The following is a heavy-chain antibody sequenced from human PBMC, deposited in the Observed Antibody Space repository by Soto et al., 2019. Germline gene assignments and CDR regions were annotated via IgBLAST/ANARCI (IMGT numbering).Heavy chain of an antibody. V-gene: IGHV4-30-4*01. CDR1: GDSISSGNKY. Sequence: SETLSLTCTVSGDSISSGNKYWSWIRQPPGKGLEWIGYVFSSGTTYYNPSLKGRVSISLDASENQFSLKFASVTDADSAVYYCARVPSPFDYYYAMDVWGQGXTVTVYS. CDR3: ARVPSPFDYYYAMDV. CDR2: VFSSGTT. J-gene: IGHJ6*02. D-gene: IGHD3-16*01.